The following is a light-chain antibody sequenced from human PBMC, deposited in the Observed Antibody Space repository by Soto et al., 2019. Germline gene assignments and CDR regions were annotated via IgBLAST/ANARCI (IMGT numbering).Light chain of an antibody. V-gene: IGKV1-5*03. J-gene: IGKJ4*01. CDR3: QRYSNHSLT. CDR1: QSISSW. Sequence: DIQMTQSPSTLSASVGDRVTITCRASQSISSWLAWYQQKPGKAPKLLIYEASSLESGVPSRFRDSGSGTEFTLTISSLQTDDFATYYYQRYSNHSLTFGGGTNVEIK. CDR2: EAS.